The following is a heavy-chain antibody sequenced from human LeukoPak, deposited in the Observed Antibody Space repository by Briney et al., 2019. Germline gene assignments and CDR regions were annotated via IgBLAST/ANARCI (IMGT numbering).Heavy chain of an antibody. Sequence: PGGSLRLSCAASGFTFSSYAMHWVRQAPGKGLEYVSAISSNGGSTYYANSVKGRFTISRDNAKNSLYLQMNSLRVEDTAVYYCVRDMVRGVSDAFDIWGQGTMVTVSS. CDR3: VRDMVRGVSDAFDI. D-gene: IGHD3-10*01. J-gene: IGHJ3*02. CDR2: ISSNGGST. CDR1: GFTFSSYA. V-gene: IGHV3-64*01.